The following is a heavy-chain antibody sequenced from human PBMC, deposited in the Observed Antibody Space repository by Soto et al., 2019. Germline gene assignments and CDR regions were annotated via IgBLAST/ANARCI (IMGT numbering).Heavy chain of an antibody. J-gene: IGHJ6*02. D-gene: IGHD1-26*01. CDR1: GFTFSRYW. CDR2: INDDGTEK. Sequence: GGSLRLSCAASGFTFSRYWMNWVRQAPGKGLEWVANINDDGTEKYYVDSAKGRFTISRDNAKNSLSLQIDSLTAEDTAVYYCARSPYSGTYYYYFYYGMDVWGQGTTVTVSS. V-gene: IGHV3-7*03. CDR3: ARSPYSGTYYYYFYYGMDV.